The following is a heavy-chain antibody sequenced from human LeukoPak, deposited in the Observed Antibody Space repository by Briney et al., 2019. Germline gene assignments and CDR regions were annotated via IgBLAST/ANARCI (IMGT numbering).Heavy chain of an antibody. J-gene: IGHJ5*02. Sequence: PSETLSLTCTVSSGSISSYYWSWIRQPPGKGLEWIGYIYYSGSTNYNPSLKSRVTISVDTSKNQFSLKLSSVTAADTAVYYCARVFMVRGVANWFDPWGQGTLVTVSS. CDR3: ARVFMVRGVANWFDP. CDR1: SGSISSYY. V-gene: IGHV4-59*01. D-gene: IGHD3-10*01. CDR2: IYYSGST.